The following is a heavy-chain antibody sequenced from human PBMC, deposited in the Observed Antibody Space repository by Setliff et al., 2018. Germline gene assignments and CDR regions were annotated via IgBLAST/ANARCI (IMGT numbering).Heavy chain of an antibody. D-gene: IGHD6-13*01. CDR3: STRTVAARSLDT. CDR2: ISSDGITI. V-gene: IGHV3-48*04. Sequence: RLSCAASGFAFTSYTMNWVRQSPGKGLEWISYISSDGITIHYVDSVKGRFTISRDNAKNSLYLQLNSLRAEDTAVYYCSTRTVAARSLDTWGQGTLVTVSS. CDR1: GFAFTSYT. J-gene: IGHJ5*02.